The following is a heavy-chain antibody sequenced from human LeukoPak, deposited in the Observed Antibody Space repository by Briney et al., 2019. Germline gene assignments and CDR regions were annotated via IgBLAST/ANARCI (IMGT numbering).Heavy chain of an antibody. D-gene: IGHD3-22*01. V-gene: IGHV4-59*01. J-gene: IGHJ3*02. Sequence: SETLSLTCTVSGGSISSYYWSWIRQPPGKGLEWIGYIYYSGSTNYSPSLKSRLTISVDTSKNQFSLKLSSVTAADTAVYYCAGASLYYDSSGQRTFDIWGQGTMVTVSS. CDR2: IYYSGST. CDR3: AGASLYYDSSGQRTFDI. CDR1: GGSISSYY.